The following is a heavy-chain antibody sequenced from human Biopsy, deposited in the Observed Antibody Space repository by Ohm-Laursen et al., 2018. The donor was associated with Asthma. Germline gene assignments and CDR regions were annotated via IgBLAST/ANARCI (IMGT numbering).Heavy chain of an antibody. Sequence: GTLSLTCIVSGDAMSTSGSYWGWIRQSPGKGLEWIGGIYYSGKTYYNPSLESRVTITEDTTKNHFSRKVISGTAAVTAVYYCARAVSSSSYWYFDLWGRGDLVTVSS. V-gene: IGHV4-39*02. CDR1: GDAMSTSGSY. J-gene: IGHJ2*01. D-gene: IGHD6-6*01. CDR2: IYYSGKT. CDR3: ARAVSSSSYWYFDL.